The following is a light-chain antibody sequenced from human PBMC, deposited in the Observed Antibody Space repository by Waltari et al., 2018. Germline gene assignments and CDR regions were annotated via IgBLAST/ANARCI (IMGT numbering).Light chain of an antibody. CDR1: QSVSSY. CDR3: QQRSNWPFSPT. CDR2: DAS. Sequence: EIVLTQSPATLSLSPGERATLSCRASQSVSSYLAWYPQKPGQPPRLLIYDASNRATGIPARFSGSGSGTDFTLTISSLEPEDFAVYYCQQRSNWPFSPTFGGGTKVEIK. J-gene: IGKJ4*01. V-gene: IGKV3-11*01.